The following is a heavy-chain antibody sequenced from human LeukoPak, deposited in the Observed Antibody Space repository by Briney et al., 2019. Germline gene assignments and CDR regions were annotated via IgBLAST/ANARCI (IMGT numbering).Heavy chain of an antibody. CDR2: LYYSGST. D-gene: IGHD3-10*01. J-gene: IGHJ3*02. Sequence: SETLSLTCSVSGGSISSYYWSWIRQPPGKGLEWIGYLYYSGSTNSNPSPKSRVTMSVDTSKNQFSLKLRSVTAADTAVYYCARGGSGISNAFDIWGQGTMVTVSS. CDR3: ARGGSGISNAFDI. CDR1: GGSISSYY. V-gene: IGHV4-59*01.